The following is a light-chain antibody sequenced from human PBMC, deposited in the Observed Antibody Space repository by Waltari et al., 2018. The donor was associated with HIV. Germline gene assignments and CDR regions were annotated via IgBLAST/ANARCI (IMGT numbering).Light chain of an antibody. CDR3: QSYDRSLSASV. J-gene: IGLJ3*02. CDR2: RDI. V-gene: IGLV1-40*01. Sequence: QSVLTQPPSVSGVPGQRVTISCTGSSSNIGAGYFVQWYQQLPGTAPTLLIYRDINRPPGVPDRFSGTKSGNSASLAITGLQAEDEADYYCQSYDRSLSASVFGGGTKLTVL. CDR1: SSNIGAGYF.